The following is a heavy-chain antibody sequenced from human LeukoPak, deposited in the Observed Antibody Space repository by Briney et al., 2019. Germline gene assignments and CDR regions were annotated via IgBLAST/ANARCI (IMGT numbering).Heavy chain of an antibody. CDR1: GFTFSSYA. CDR3: AKEASSAYYYMDV. D-gene: IGHD6-6*01. V-gene: IGHV3-23*01. J-gene: IGHJ6*03. Sequence: GGSPRLSCAASGFTFSSYAMSWVRQAPGKGLEWVSAIGGSGGNTNYADSVKGRFTISRDNSKNTLYLQMNSLRAEDTAVYYCAKEASSAYYYMDVWGKGTTVTVSS. CDR2: IGGSGGNT.